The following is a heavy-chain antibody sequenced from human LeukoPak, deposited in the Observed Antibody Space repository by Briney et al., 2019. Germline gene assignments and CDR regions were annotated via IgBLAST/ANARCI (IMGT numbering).Heavy chain of an antibody. J-gene: IGHJ3*02. CDR1: GGTFSSYA. CDR2: INPNSGGT. V-gene: IGHV1-2*02. CDR3: ARDYTTKDAFDI. D-gene: IGHD2/OR15-2a*01. Sequence: ASVKVSCKASGGTFSSYAISWVRQAPGQGLEWMGWINPNSGGTNYAQKFQGRVTMTRDTSISTAYMELSRLRSDDTAVYYCARDYTTKDAFDIWGQGTMVTVSS.